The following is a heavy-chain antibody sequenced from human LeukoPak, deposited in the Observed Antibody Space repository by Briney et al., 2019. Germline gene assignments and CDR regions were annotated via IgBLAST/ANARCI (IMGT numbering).Heavy chain of an antibody. D-gene: IGHD6-19*01. V-gene: IGHV5-51*01. CDR2: IYPGDSDT. J-gene: IGHJ4*02. CDR3: ARPSSDWYDYFDY. CDR1: GYSFTSYW. Sequence: GESLKISCKGSGYSFTSYWIAWVRQMPGKGLEWMGIIYPGDSDTRYSPSFQGQVTISADKSISTAYLQWSSLKASDTAMYYCARPSSDWYDYFDYWGQGTLVTVSS.